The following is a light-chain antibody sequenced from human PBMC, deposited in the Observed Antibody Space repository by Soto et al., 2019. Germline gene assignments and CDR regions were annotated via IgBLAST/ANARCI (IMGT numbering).Light chain of an antibody. CDR3: QKYNAAPWT. J-gene: IGKJ1*01. CDR1: QGIRYY. CDR2: AAS. Sequence: DIQMTQSPSYLSASVGDRVTITCRASQGIRYYLAWYQQKPGRVPKLLIYAASTLQSGVPSRFSGSGSGTDFTLTISSLQPEDVATYYCQKYNAAPWTFGQGTKVEFK. V-gene: IGKV1-27*01.